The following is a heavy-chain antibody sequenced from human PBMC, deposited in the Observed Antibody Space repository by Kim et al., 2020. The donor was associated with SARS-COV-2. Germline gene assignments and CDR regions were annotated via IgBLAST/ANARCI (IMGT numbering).Heavy chain of an antibody. Sequence: SETLSLTCNVSGASIDSGGHYWTWIRQFPGKGLEWIGNIHHSGSTNYNPTLKTRLTITKDPSKSQFSLQLTSVTAADTAVYFCAKDRHDYDEINDIYVAEYFQPWGLGTLVTVSS. CDR2: IHHSGST. D-gene: IGHD3-16*01. CDR3: AKDRHDYDEINDIYVAEYFQP. CDR1: GASIDSGGHY. V-gene: IGHV4-31*03. J-gene: IGHJ1*01.